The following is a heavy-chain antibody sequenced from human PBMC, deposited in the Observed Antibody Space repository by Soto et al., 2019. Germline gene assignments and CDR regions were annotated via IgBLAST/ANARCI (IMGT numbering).Heavy chain of an antibody. CDR2: IRFDGSNE. Sequence: QEQLVESGGGVVQPGTSLRLSCAVPGGIFHGYGMHWVRQAPGKGLEWVAIIRFDGSNEEYADSVKGRFTISRDNSKNSLYLQMNTLGAEDTAVYYGACDGIGVTVFRGYLDYWGRGTVVTVSS. J-gene: IGHJ4*02. D-gene: IGHD1-20*01. CDR1: GGIFHGYG. V-gene: IGHV3-33*01. CDR3: ACDGIGVTVFRGYLDY.